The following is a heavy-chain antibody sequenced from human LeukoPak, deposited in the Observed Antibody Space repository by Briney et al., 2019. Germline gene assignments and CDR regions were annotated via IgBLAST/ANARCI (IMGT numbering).Heavy chain of an antibody. D-gene: IGHD5-18*01. CDR1: GGSISSYY. Sequence: SETLSLTCTVSGGSISSYYWSWIRQPPGKGLEWIGYIYYSGSTNYNPSLKSRVTISVDTSKNQFSLKLSSVTAADTAVCYCARSRGYSYGTTFLDYWGQGTLVTVSS. CDR3: ARSRGYSYGTTFLDY. CDR2: IYYSGST. V-gene: IGHV4-59*08. J-gene: IGHJ4*02.